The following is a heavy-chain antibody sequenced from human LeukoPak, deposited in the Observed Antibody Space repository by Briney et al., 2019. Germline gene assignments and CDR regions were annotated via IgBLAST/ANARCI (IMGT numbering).Heavy chain of an antibody. CDR2: ISYDGSNK. V-gene: IGHV3-30*18. Sequence: PRGSLRLSCAASGFTFSSYGMHWVRQAPGKGLEWVAVISYDGSNKYYADSVKGRFTISRDNSKNTLYLQMNSLRAEDTAVYYCAKEGRYCSGGSCYSSWGQGTLVTVSS. CDR1: GFTFSSYG. J-gene: IGHJ4*02. CDR3: AKEGRYCSGGSCYSS. D-gene: IGHD2-15*01.